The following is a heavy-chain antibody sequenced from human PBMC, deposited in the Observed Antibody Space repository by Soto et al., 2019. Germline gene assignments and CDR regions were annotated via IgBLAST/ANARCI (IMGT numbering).Heavy chain of an antibody. D-gene: IGHD3-9*01. CDR2: INHSGST. V-gene: IGHV4-34*01. CDR1: GGSFSGYY. CDR3: ARGTYYDILTGERVGADYYYGMDV. J-gene: IGHJ6*02. Sequence: SETLSLTYAVYGGSFSGYYWSWIRQPPGKGLEWIGEINHSGSTNYNPSLKSRVTISVDTSKNQSSLKLSSVTAADTAVYYCARGTYYDILTGERVGADYYYGMDVWGQGTTLTVSS.